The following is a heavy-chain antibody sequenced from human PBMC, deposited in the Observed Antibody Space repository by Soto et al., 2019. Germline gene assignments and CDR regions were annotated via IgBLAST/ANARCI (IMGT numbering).Heavy chain of an antibody. Sequence: SVKVSCKASGVTFSSYAISGVGQAPGQGVEGMGGSIPIFGTGNYAQKFEGRVTTTADESTSTAYMELRSLRSEDKAVYYCARDGGYCSSTSPRDCDAFDIWGQGTMVTVSS. CDR2: SIPIFGTG. V-gene: IGHV1-69*13. D-gene: IGHD2-2*01. CDR1: GVTFSSYA. J-gene: IGHJ3*02. CDR3: ARDGGYCSSTSPRDCDAFDI.